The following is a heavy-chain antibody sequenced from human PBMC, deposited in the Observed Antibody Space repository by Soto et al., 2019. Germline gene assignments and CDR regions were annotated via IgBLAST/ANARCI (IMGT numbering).Heavy chain of an antibody. CDR1: GGTFSTNA. CDR3: ARQFDSDTSGYYYAY. V-gene: IGHV1-69*01. CDR2: IIPIFGTA. Sequence: SGGTFSTNAISWVRQAPGQGLEWMGGIIPIFGTANYAQKFQGRVTITADESTSTAYMELSSLRSEDTAVYYCARQFDSDTSGYYYAYWGQGTLVTVSS. J-gene: IGHJ4*02. D-gene: IGHD3-22*01.